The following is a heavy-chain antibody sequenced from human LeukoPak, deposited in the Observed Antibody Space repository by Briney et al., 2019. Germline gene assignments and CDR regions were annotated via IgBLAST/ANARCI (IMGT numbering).Heavy chain of an antibody. V-gene: IGHV3-7*01. CDR1: GFTFSSYW. CDR2: IKQDGSEK. Sequence: GGSLRLSCAASGFTFSSYWMSWVRQAPGKGLEWVANIKQDGSEKYYVDSVKGRFTISRDNAKNSLYLQMNSLRAEDTAVYYCARLFKHYYYYMDVWGKGTTVTVSS. CDR3: ARLFKHYYYYMDV. J-gene: IGHJ6*03.